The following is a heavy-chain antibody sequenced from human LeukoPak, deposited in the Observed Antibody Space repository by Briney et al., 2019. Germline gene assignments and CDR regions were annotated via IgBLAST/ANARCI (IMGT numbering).Heavy chain of an antibody. CDR2: IYSGGST. D-gene: IGHD6-13*01. Sequence: PGGSLRLSCAASGFXVGSNYISWVRQAPGKGLEWVSVIYSGGSTYYADSVKGRFTISRDNSKNTLYLQMNSLRAEDTAVYYCARGLSSSWYPFDYWGQGTLVTVSS. J-gene: IGHJ4*02. CDR1: GFXVGSNY. CDR3: ARGLSSSWYPFDY. V-gene: IGHV3-66*01.